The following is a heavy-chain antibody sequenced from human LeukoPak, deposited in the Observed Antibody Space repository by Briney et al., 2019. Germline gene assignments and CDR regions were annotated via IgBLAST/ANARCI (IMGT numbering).Heavy chain of an antibody. CDR3: ARDMYSYGVFDY. V-gene: IGHV4-39*07. J-gene: IGHJ4*02. CDR2: IHYSGNT. Sequence: SETLSLTCTISGGSTSSTNYYWAWIRQPPGKGLEWIGSIHYSGNTYYNPSLKSRVTISVDMSNNQFSVRLSSVTAADTAVYYCARDMYSYGVFDYWGQGTLVTVSS. D-gene: IGHD5-18*01. CDR1: GGSTSSTNYY.